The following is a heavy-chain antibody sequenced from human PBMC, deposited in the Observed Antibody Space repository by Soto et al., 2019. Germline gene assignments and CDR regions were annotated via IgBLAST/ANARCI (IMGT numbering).Heavy chain of an antibody. CDR3: AKVHPYGILAGYWGDAFDI. J-gene: IGHJ3*02. CDR2: ISGSGGST. CDR1: GFTFSSYA. Sequence: EVQLLESGGGLVQPGGSLRLSCAASGFTFSSYAMSWVRQAPGKGLEWVSAISGSGGSTYYADSVKGRFTISRDNSKNTLYLQMNSLRAEDTAVYYCAKVHPYGILAGYWGDAFDIWGQGTMVTVSS. D-gene: IGHD3-9*01. V-gene: IGHV3-23*01.